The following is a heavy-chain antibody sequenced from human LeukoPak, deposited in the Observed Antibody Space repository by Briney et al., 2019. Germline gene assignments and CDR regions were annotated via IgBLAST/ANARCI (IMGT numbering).Heavy chain of an antibody. CDR1: GFTFRTYS. D-gene: IGHD5-24*01. J-gene: IGHJ4*02. V-gene: IGHV3-30*03. Sequence: GGSLRLSCAASGFTFRTYSIHWVRQAPGKGLEWVTVVSADGRTQLYSDSVKGRFTVSRDNSLNTLHLQLNSLKTEDTAVYYCAREFGHNRWYFDYWGQGALVTVSS. CDR3: AREFGHNRWYFDY. CDR2: VSADGRTQ.